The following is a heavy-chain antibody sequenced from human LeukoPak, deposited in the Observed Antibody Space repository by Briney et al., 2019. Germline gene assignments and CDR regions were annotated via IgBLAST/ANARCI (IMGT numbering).Heavy chain of an antibody. CDR1: GYTFTSYG. CDR2: ISAYNGNT. V-gene: IGHV1-18*04. J-gene: IGHJ5*02. CDR3: AGGVFFDWLLEEYNWFDP. Sequence: ASVKVSCKASGYTFTSYGISWVRQAPGQGLEWMGWISAYNGNTNYAQKLQGRVTMTTDTSTSTAYMELRSLRSDDTAVYYCAGGVFFDWLLEEYNWFDPWGQGTLVTVSS. D-gene: IGHD3-9*01.